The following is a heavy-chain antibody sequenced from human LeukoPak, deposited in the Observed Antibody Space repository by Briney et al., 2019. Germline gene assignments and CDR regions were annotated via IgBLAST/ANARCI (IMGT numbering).Heavy chain of an antibody. V-gene: IGHV1-2*02. Sequence: ASVKVSCKDSMYIFTSYSIHWVPQAPGQGLEWMGWINPNNGGTKYAQKFQGRVTMTTDTSITTAYMELSRLRSDDTAMYYCVRDRGSSWFAHYWGQGTLLTVSS. CDR3: VRDRGSSWFAHY. D-gene: IGHD6-13*01. CDR1: MYIFTSYS. J-gene: IGHJ4*02. CDR2: INPNNGGT.